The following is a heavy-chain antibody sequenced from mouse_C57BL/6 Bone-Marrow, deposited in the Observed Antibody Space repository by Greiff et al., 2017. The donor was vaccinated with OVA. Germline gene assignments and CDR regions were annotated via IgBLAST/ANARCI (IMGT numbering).Heavy chain of an antibody. J-gene: IGHJ3*01. CDR1: GYAFTNYL. V-gene: IGHV1-54*01. Sequence: QVQLQQSGAELVRPGTSVKVSCKASGYAFTNYLIEWVKQRPGQGLEWIGVINPGSGGTNYNEKFKGKATLTADKSSSTAYMQLSSLTSEDSAVYFCASRRRPWFAYWGQGTLVTVSA. CDR3: ASRRRPWFAY. CDR2: INPGSGGT.